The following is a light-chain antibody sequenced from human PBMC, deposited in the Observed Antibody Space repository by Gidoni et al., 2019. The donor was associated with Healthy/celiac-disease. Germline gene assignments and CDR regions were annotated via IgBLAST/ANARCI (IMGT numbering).Light chain of an antibody. V-gene: IGLV3-1*01. J-gene: IGLJ2*01. CDR3: QAWDSSTVV. CDR1: KLGDKY. CDR2: QDS. Sequence: SYELTQPPSVSVSPGQTDSIPCPGDKLGDKYACWYQQKPGQSPVLVIYQDSKRPSGIPGRFSCANSGNTATLTISGTQAIDEADYYCQAWDSSTVVCGGGTKLTVL.